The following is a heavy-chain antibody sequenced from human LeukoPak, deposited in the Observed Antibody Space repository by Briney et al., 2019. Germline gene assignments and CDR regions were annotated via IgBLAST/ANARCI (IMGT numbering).Heavy chain of an antibody. CDR1: GYTFTGYY. V-gene: IGHV1-2*02. J-gene: IGHJ4*02. Sequence: ASVKVSCKASGYTFTGYYMHWVRQAPGQGLEWMGWINPNSGGTNYAQKFQGRVTMTRDTSISTAYMELSRLRSDDTAVYYCARDGTLGYNWNYDGKFFDYWGQGTLVTVSS. CDR3: ARDGTLGYNWNYDGKFFDY. D-gene: IGHD1-7*01. CDR2: INPNSGGT.